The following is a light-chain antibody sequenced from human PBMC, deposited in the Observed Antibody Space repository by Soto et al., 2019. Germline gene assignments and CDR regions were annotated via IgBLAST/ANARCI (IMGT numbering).Light chain of an antibody. CDR1: QTITKYY. CDR2: GAS. V-gene: IGKV3-20*01. J-gene: IGKJ3*01. Sequence: EIVLTQSPGTLSLSPGERATLSCRASQTITKYYLAWYQQKPGQAPRLLIYGASIRATDIPDRFSGSGSGTDFTLTISRLEPEDVAVYYCQQYDSSPFTFGPGTKVDI. CDR3: QQYDSSPFT.